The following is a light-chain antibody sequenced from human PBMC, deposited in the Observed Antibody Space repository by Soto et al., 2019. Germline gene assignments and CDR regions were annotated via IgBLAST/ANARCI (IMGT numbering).Light chain of an antibody. J-gene: IGKJ1*01. CDR2: DAS. CDR3: QQYNIFWT. CDR1: QSVSNW. V-gene: IGKV1-5*01. Sequence: DIQMTQSPSTLSASVGDRVTITCRASQSVSNWLAWYQQKPGKAPKLLISDASSFESGVPSRFSGSGSGTEFTLTISSLQPDDFATYYCQQYNIFWTFGQGTKVDIK.